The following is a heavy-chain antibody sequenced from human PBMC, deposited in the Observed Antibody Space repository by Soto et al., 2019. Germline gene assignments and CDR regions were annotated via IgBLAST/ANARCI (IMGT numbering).Heavy chain of an antibody. CDR2: ISYDGSNK. Sequence: PWGSLRLSCAASGFSVVNYAMSWVRQAPGKGLEWVAVISYDGSNKYYADSVKGRFTISRDNSKNTLYLQMNSLRAEDTAVYYCAKDRESITHYWGQGTLVTVSS. CDR3: AKDRESITHY. V-gene: IGHV3-30*18. CDR1: GFSVVNYA. D-gene: IGHD3-10*01. J-gene: IGHJ4*02.